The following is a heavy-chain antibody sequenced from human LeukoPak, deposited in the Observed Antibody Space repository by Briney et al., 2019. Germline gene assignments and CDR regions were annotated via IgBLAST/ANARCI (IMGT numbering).Heavy chain of an antibody. J-gene: IGHJ4*02. CDR3: AGDPSQQLVGFDY. Sequence: GGSLRLSCAASGFTFDDYAMHWVRQAPGKGLEWVSGISWNSGSIGYADSVKGRFTISRDNAKNSLYLQMNSLRAEDTALYYCAGDPSQQLVGFDYWGQGTLVTVSS. V-gene: IGHV3-9*01. CDR2: ISWNSGSI. CDR1: GFTFDDYA. D-gene: IGHD6-13*01.